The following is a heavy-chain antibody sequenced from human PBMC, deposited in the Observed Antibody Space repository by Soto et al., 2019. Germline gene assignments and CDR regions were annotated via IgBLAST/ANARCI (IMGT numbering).Heavy chain of an antibody. CDR3: AIDRLRYNWNDFPYYYYGMDV. Sequence: QVQLVESGGGVVQPGRSLRLSCAASGFTFSSYAMHWVRQAPGTGLEWVAVISYDGSNKYYADAVKGRFTISRDNSKNTLYLQMNSLRAEDTAVYYCAIDRLRYNWNDFPYYYYGMDVWGQGTTVTVSS. D-gene: IGHD1-1*01. CDR2: ISYDGSNK. J-gene: IGHJ6*02. V-gene: IGHV3-30-3*01. CDR1: GFTFSSYA.